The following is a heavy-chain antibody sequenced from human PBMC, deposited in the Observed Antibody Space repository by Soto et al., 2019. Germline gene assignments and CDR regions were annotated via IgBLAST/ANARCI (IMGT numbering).Heavy chain of an antibody. J-gene: IGHJ4*02. V-gene: IGHV3-23*01. CDR2: ISGSGGST. Sequence: GGSLRLSCAASGFTFSSYAMSWVRQAPGKGLEWVSAISGSGGSTYYADSVKGRFTISRDNSKNTLYLQMNSLRAEDTAVYYCANLDLLWFGDLRRYLDYWGQGTLVTVSS. CDR3: ANLDLLWFGDLRRYLDY. CDR1: GFTFSSYA. D-gene: IGHD3-10*01.